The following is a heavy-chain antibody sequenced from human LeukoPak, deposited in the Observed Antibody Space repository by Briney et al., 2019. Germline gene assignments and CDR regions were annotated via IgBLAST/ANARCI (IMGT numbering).Heavy chain of an antibody. D-gene: IGHD6-13*01. CDR1: GETFSGYY. CDR2: INHTGST. J-gene: IGHJ5*02. Sequence: PSETLSLTCAAYGETFSGYYWSWIRQPPGKGLEWIGEINHTGSTKYKPSLKSRVIISADTSKDQFSLNLSSVTAADTAVYYCARGRGYSSSWYGQWGQGTLVTVSS. CDR3: ARGRGYSSSWYGQ. V-gene: IGHV4-34*01.